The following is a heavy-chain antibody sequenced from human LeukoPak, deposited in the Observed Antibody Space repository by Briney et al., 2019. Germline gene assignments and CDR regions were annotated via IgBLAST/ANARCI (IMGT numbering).Heavy chain of an antibody. CDR1: GFTFSSYA. J-gene: IGHJ4*02. V-gene: IGHV3-23*01. Sequence: GGSLRLSCAASGFTFSSYAMSWIRQAPGKGLEWVSAISGSGGSTYYADSVKGRFTISRDNSKNTLYLQMNSLRAEDTAVYYCAKDRYSSSWYSDYWGQGTLVTVSS. D-gene: IGHD6-13*01. CDR3: AKDRYSSSWYSDY. CDR2: ISGSGGST.